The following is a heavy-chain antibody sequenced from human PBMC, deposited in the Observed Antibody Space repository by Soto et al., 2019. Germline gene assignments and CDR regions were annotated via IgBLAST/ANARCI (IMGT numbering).Heavy chain of an antibody. Sequence: GESLKISCKGSGYSFTSYWISWVRQMPGKGLEWRGRIDPSDSYTNYSPSFQGHVTISADKSISTAYLQWSSLKASDPAMYYCARQGGGSSGSDYYYGMDVWGQGTTVTVSS. CDR2: IDPSDSYT. CDR1: GYSFTSYW. D-gene: IGHD6-19*01. CDR3: ARQGGGSSGSDYYYGMDV. J-gene: IGHJ6*02. V-gene: IGHV5-10-1*01.